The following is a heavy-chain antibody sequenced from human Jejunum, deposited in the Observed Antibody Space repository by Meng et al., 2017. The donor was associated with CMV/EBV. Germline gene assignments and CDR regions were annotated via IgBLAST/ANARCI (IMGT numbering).Heavy chain of an antibody. D-gene: IGHD6-19*01. CDR1: GGSISSGDFC. V-gene: IGHV4-30-4*01. J-gene: IGHJ4*02. CDR2: IDNRGST. Sequence: HLQESVPGLVSPSQTLSLTCTASGGSISSGDFCWSWIRQPPGKGLEWIGYIDNRGSTYYNPSLTSRVTVSMDTSKNQFSLKLTSVTAADTAVYYCARGYSSGWYYFHYWGQGTLVTVSS. CDR3: ARGYSSGWYYFHY.